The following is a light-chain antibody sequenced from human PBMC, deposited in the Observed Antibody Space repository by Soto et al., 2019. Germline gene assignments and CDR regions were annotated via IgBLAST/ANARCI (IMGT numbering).Light chain of an antibody. CDR1: SSDVGGYNY. V-gene: IGLV2-8*01. CDR3: SSSAGSYNVV. Sequence: QSVLTQPPSASGSPGQSVTISCTGTSSDVGGYNYVSWYQQYPGKAPKLMIYEVSKRPSGVPDRFSGSKSGNTASLTVSGLQAEDEADYYCSSSAGSYNVVFGGGTKLTVL. J-gene: IGLJ2*01. CDR2: EVS.